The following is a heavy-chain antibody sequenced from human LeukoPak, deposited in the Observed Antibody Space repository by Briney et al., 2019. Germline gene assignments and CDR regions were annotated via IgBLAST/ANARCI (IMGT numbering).Heavy chain of an antibody. J-gene: IGHJ4*02. CDR1: GGSVNISNYY. V-gene: IGHV4-39*01. D-gene: IGHD3-22*01. CDR3: ARQVDGYYYRLDY. CDR2: VYYVGTT. Sequence: PSETLSLTCTVSGGSVNISNYYWGWIRQPPGKEPEWIGSVYYVGTTYRNPSLKSRVTISVDTSKNRFSLNLSSVTAADTAIYYCARQVDGYYYRLDYWGQGILVTVSS.